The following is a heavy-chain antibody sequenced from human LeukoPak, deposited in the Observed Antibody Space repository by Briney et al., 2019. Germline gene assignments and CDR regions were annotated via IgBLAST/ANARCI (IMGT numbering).Heavy chain of an antibody. D-gene: IGHD3-10*01. J-gene: IGHJ6*03. CDR3: ARLSAYYYGSFFYYYMDV. CDR1: GFSFSSYW. Sequence: GGSLRLSCEGSGFSFSSYWMTWVRQSPGKRPEWVANIKQDESETYTVDSVKGRFTISRDNAKNSVYLHMNSLRAEDTVLYYCARLSAYYYGSFFYYYMDVWGKGTTVTVSS. V-gene: IGHV3-7*01. CDR2: IKQDESET.